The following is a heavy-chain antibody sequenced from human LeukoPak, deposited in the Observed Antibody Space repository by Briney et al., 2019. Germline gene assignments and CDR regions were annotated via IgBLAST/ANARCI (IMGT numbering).Heavy chain of an antibody. J-gene: IGHJ6*03. V-gene: IGHV4-59*01. CDR1: GGSISPYY. CDR2: ILYSGST. D-gene: IGHD1-1*01. CDR3: ARVKMSRDNVYYYYYLDV. Sequence: PSETLSLTCTVSGGSISPYYWNWIRQPPGKGLEWIGHILYSGSTTYNPSLKSRVTISIDKSKNQFSLNLTSVTAADTAAYYCARVKMSRDNVYYYYYLDVWGKGTTVTVSS.